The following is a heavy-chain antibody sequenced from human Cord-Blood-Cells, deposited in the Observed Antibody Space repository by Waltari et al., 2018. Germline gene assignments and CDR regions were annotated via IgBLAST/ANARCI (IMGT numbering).Heavy chain of an antibody. J-gene: IGHJ6*03. Sequence: QVQLQQWGAGLLKPSETLSLTCTVSGGSISSYYWSWIRQPAGKGLEWIGRIYTSGSTNYNPSRKSRVTMSVDTSKNQFSLKLSSVTAADTAVYYCARDVGSSWYSSYYYYYYMDVWGKGTTVTVSS. V-gene: IGHV4-59*10. CDR1: GGSISSYY. CDR3: ARDVGSSWYSSYYYYYYMDV. CDR2: IYTSGST. D-gene: IGHD6-13*01.